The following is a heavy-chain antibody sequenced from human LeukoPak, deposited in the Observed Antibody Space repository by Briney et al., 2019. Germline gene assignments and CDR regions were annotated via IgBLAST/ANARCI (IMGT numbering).Heavy chain of an antibody. CDR3: ARDFYNWNYLTKPGY. CDR2: IRYYNGNT. J-gene: IGHJ4*02. D-gene: IGHD1-7*01. Sequence: ASVKVSCKASGYTFTSYGINWVRQAPGQGLEWMGWIRYYNGNTNYAQKLQGRVTMTTDTSTSTAYMELRSLRSDDTAIYYCARDFYNWNYLTKPGYWGQGTLVTVSS. V-gene: IGHV1-18*01. CDR1: GYTFTSYG.